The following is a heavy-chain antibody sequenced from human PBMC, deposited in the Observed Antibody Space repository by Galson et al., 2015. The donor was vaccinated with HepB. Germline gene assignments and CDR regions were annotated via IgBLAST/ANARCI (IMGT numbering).Heavy chain of an antibody. CDR1: GYTFTSYD. D-gene: IGHD6-13*01. V-gene: IGHV1-8*01. CDR3: ARGGSSSWHGWVEYYYYGMDV. Sequence: SVKVSCKASGYTFTSYDINWVRQATGQGLEWMGWMNPNSGNAGYAQKFQGRVTMTRNTSISTAYMELSSLRSEDTAVYYCARGGSSSWHGWVEYYYYGMDVWGQGTTVTVSS. CDR2: MNPNSGNA. J-gene: IGHJ6*02.